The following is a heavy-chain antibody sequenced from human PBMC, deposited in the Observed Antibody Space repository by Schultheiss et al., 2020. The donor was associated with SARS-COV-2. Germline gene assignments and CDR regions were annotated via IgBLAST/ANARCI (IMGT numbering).Heavy chain of an antibody. D-gene: IGHD3-10*01. CDR1: GFTFSSYA. CDR3: ARVRSVLLWFGEDFSSDY. V-gene: IGHV3-30*04. J-gene: IGHJ4*02. CDR2: ISYDGSNK. Sequence: GESLKISCAASGFTFSSYAMHWVRQAPGKGLEWVAVISYDGSNKYYADSVKGRFTISRDNSKNTLYLQMNSLRAEDTAVYYCARVRSVLLWFGEDFSSDYWGQGTLVTVS.